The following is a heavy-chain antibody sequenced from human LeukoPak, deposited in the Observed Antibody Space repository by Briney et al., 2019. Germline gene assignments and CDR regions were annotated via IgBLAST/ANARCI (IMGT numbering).Heavy chain of an antibody. CDR3: ATDGAGFDT. CDR1: GFTFNDYY. Sequence: GGSLRLSCAASGFTFNDYYMSWIRQAPGKGLEWLSYINIGGINTHYADSVKGRFTISRDSAKKSLYLEMNNLRAEDTAVYYCATDGAGFDTWGQGVLVTVSS. V-gene: IGHV3-11*01. J-gene: IGHJ5*02. CDR2: INIGGINT.